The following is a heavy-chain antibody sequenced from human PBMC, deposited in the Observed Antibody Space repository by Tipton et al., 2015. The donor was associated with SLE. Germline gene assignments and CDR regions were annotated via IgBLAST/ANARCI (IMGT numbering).Heavy chain of an antibody. CDR1: GGSFSRYF. J-gene: IGHJ4*02. Sequence: GLVKPSETLSLTCTVSGGSFSRYFWSWIRQPPGKGLEWIGHIQITATTNYNPSLKSRVTISVDTAKNQYSLKVNSVTAADTAVYFCARRDYSSGWDYFDHWGQGTLVTVSS. D-gene: IGHD6-19*01. V-gene: IGHV4-59*01. CDR2: IQITATT. CDR3: ARRDYSSGWDYFDH.